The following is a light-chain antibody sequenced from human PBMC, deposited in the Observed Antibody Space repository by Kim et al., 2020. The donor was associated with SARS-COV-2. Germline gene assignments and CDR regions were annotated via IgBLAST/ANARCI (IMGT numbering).Light chain of an antibody. J-gene: IGKJ2*01. CDR2: GAF. CDR3: QQGNSPPYT. CDR1: QNINNF. V-gene: IGKV1-39*01. Sequence: DIHMTQSPSSVSASVGDRVTITCRASQNINNFLNWYQQKPGTAPKLLIHGAFNLHTGVPARFSGSGSGKDFTLTISSLQPEDFATYFCQQGNSPPYTFGQGTKLEI.